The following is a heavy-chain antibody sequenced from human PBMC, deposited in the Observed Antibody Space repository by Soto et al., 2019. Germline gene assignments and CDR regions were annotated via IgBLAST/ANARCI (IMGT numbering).Heavy chain of an antibody. CDR3: ARDNYGDYPGFDY. D-gene: IGHD4-17*01. CDR2: ISSSGSTI. J-gene: IGHJ4*02. V-gene: IGHV3-48*03. CDR1: GFTFSSYE. Sequence: LRLSCAASGFTFSSYEMNWVRQAPGKGLEWVSYISSSGSTIYYADSVKGRFTVSRDNAKNSLYLQMNSLRAEDTAVYYCARDNYGDYPGFDYWGQGTLGTVSS.